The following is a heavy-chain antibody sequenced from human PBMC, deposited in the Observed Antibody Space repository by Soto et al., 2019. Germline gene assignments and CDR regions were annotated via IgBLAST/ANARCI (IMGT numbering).Heavy chain of an antibody. J-gene: IGHJ4*02. Sequence: GGSVRLPCGDSGFTFSSYAMSWVREAPGKGLEWVSAISGSGGSTYYADSVKGRFTISRDNSKNTLYLKMNSLRAGDTAVYYCASVRRYRYGLYYFDYWGQGTLVTVSS. D-gene: IGHD5-18*01. CDR3: ASVRRYRYGLYYFDY. V-gene: IGHV3-23*01. CDR1: GFTFSSYA. CDR2: ISGSGGST.